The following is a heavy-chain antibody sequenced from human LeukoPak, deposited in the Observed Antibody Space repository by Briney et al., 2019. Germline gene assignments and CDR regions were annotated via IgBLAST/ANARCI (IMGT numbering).Heavy chain of an antibody. CDR3: ARGTRTVTTRSNWFDP. D-gene: IGHD4-17*01. CDR2: INPNSGGT. J-gene: IGHJ5*02. V-gene: IGHV1-2*02. Sequence: ASVTVSCKASGYTFTGYYMHWVRQAPGQGLEWMGWINPNSGGTNYAQKFQGRVTMTRDTSISTAYMELSRLRSDDTAVYYCARGTRTVTTRSNWFDPWGQGTLVTVSS. CDR1: GYTFTGYY.